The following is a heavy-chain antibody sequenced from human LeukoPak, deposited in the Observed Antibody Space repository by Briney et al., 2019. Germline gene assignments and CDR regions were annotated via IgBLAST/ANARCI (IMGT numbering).Heavy chain of an antibody. Sequence: GGSLRLSCAASGFTFSSYAMSWVRQAPGKGLEWVSAISGSGGSTYYADSVKGRFTISRDNSKNTLYLQMNSLRAEDTAVYCCAKGNLYSTAILTSYPSLDYWGQGTLVTVSS. CDR1: GFTFSSYA. CDR3: AKGNLYSTAILTSYPSLDY. D-gene: IGHD2-21*01. V-gene: IGHV3-23*01. CDR2: ISGSGGST. J-gene: IGHJ4*02.